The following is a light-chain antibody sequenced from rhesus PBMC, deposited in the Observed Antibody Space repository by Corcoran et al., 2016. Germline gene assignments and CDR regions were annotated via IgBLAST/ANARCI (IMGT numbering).Light chain of an antibody. V-gene: IGLV2-32*02. CDR1: SSDIGGYNY. CDR3: SSYASSNTFI. Sequence: QAALTQPRSVSGSPGQSVTISCTGTSSDIGGYNYVSWYQQHPGKAPKLMIYEVSKRPSGVSDRFSGSKSGNTASLTISGLQAEDEADYYCSSYASSNTFIFGAGTRLTVL. J-gene: IGLJ1*01. CDR2: EVS.